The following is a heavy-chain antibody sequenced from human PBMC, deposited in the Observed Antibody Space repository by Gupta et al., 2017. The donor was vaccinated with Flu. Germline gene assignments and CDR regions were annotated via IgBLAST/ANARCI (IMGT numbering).Heavy chain of an antibody. Sequence: PGKGLEWVALIWYDENYKYYADSVKGRFTTSRDNSKDTVYLQISSLRADDTAIYFCARSEYCAGGACSRPADPWGPGPLFTVSS. V-gene: IGHV3-33*03. CDR3: ARSEYCAGGACSRPADP. J-gene: IGHJ5*02. CDR2: IWYDENYK. D-gene: IGHD2-8*02.